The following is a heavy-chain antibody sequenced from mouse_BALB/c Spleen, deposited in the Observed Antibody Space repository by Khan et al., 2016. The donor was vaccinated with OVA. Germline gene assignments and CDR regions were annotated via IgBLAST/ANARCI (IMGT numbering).Heavy chain of an antibody. Sequence: QVKTGASVKISCKASGYSFTGYYMHWVKQSHGESLEWIGYISSYNGAASYNQKFKSRATFTVDTSSSTAYMQFNSLTSEYSAVYNCASVFYYYVTSLYAMDYWGQGTSVTVSS. V-gene: IGHV1S34*01. CDR3: ASVFYYYVTSLYAMDY. CDR2: ISSYNGAA. J-gene: IGHJ4*01. CDR1: GYSFTGYY. D-gene: IGHD1-1*01.